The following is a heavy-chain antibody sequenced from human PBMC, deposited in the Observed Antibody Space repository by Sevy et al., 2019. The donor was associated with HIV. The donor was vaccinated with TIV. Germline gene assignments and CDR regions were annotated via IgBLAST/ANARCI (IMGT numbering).Heavy chain of an antibody. CDR1: GGSISSGGYS. J-gene: IGHJ3*02. V-gene: IGHV4-30-2*01. CDR2: IYHSGST. CDR3: ARASNCGGDCHDAFDI. Sequence: SETLSLTCAVSGGSISSGGYSWSWIRHPPGKGLEWIGDIYHSGSTYYNPCLKSRVTISVDRSKNQFSLKLSSVTAADTAVYYCARASNCGGDCHDAFDIWGQGTMVTVSS. D-gene: IGHD2-21*01.